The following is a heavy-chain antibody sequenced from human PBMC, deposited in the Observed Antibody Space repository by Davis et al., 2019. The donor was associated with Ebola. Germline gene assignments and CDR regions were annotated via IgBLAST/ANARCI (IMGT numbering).Heavy chain of an antibody. J-gene: IGHJ6*02. V-gene: IGHV3-30-3*01. D-gene: IGHD2-2*01. Sequence: GGSLRLSCAASGFTFSSYAMHWVRQAPGKGLEWVAVISYDGSNKYYADSVKGRFTISRDNSKTTLYLQMNSLRAEDTAVYYCARGGDIVVVPAAKDYYGMDVWGQGTTVTVSS. CDR2: ISYDGSNK. CDR1: GFTFSSYA. CDR3: ARGGDIVVVPAAKDYYGMDV.